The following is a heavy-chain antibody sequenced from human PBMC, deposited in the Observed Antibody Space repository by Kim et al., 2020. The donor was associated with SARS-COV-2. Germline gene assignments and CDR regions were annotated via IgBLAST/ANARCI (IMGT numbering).Heavy chain of an antibody. CDR3: TRDRAAQTEFDY. CDR2: IKNSGHI. Sequence: GGSLRLSCAASGFTFSSYNMNWVRQAPGKGPEWVSCIKNSGHIYYADSVKGRFTISRDSATNSLYLQMNSLRVDDTAVYYCTRDRAAQTEFDYWGQGTLVTVYS. V-gene: IGHV3-21*01. D-gene: IGHD6-6*01. CDR1: GFTFSSYN. J-gene: IGHJ4*02.